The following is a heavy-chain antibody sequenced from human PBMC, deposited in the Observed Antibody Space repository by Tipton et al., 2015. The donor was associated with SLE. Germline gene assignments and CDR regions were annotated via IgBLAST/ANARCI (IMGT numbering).Heavy chain of an antibody. J-gene: IGHJ3*02. CDR1: GGSFSSYY. Sequence: TLSLTCAVYGGSFSSYYWSWIRQPPGKGLEWIGTIYYSGSTYYNPSLKSRVTISVDTSKNQFSLKLSSVTAADTAVYYCARGIKTTVKGNAFDIWGQGTMVTVSS. V-gene: IGHV4-34*01. CDR2: IYYSGST. D-gene: IGHD4-11*01. CDR3: ARGIKTTVKGNAFDI.